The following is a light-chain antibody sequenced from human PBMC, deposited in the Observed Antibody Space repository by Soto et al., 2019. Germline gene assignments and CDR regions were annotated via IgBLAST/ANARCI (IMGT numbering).Light chain of an antibody. Sequence: QSALTQPPSASGSPGQSVTISCTGTKNDIGVYDFVSWYQHHPGKAPRLIIYEVVQRPSGVPDRFSGSKSGNTASLTVSGLQAEDEADYYCSSYTTSITPVVFGGGTKLTVL. V-gene: IGLV2-8*01. CDR1: KNDIGVYDF. CDR2: EVV. CDR3: SSYTTSITPVV. J-gene: IGLJ2*01.